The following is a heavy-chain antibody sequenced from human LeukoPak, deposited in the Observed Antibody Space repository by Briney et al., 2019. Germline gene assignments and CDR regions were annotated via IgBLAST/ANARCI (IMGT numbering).Heavy chain of an antibody. Sequence: SETLSLTCTVSGGAISSYYWSWIRQPAGKGLEWVGRINISGSTNYNPSLKSRVTMSVDTSKNQFSLKLSSVTAADTAVYYCARVRNDYGDYYFDYWGQGTLVTVSS. CDR3: ARVRNDYGDYYFDY. V-gene: IGHV4-4*07. D-gene: IGHD4-17*01. J-gene: IGHJ4*02. CDR2: INISGST. CDR1: GGAISSYY.